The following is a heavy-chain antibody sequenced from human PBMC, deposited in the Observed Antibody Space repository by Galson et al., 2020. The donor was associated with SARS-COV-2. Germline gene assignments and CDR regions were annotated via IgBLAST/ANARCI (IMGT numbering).Heavy chain of an antibody. CDR2: ISDSGDVT. CDR1: GFTFDIFA. CDR3: EKNLYSNLLTNYYLFDD. J-gene: IGHJ4*02. Sequence: GESLKISCTASGFTFDIFAMTWVRQAPGKGLEWVSGISDSGDVTHYTDSVKGRFAISRDNSKNTLYLQMNSLKAEDTAVYYCEKNLYSNLLTNYYLFDDWGQGTLVAVSS. V-gene: IGHV3-23*01. D-gene: IGHD3-9*01.